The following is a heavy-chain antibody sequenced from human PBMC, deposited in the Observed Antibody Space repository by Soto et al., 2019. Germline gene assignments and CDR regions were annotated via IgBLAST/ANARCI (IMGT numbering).Heavy chain of an antibody. V-gene: IGHV3-30-3*01. Sequence: QVQLVESGGGVVQPGRSLTLSCAASGFPFTSYAIHWVRQAPGKGLEWVAVISHDGGIKHYADSVKGRFTISRDNSKNTLYLQMNSLRDEDTAVYHCARGHGALDVWGQGTTVTVAS. CDR2: ISHDGGIK. CDR1: GFPFTSYA. CDR3: ARGHGALDV. J-gene: IGHJ6*02.